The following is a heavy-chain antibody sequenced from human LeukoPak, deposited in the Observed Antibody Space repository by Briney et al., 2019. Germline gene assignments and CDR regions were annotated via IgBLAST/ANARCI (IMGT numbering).Heavy chain of an antibody. J-gene: IGHJ4*02. V-gene: IGHV3-7*01. CDR1: GFTFSSYA. CDR3: ASWEASTNY. D-gene: IGHD1-26*01. Sequence: GGSLRLSCAASGFTFSSYAMSWVRQAPGKGLEWVATIRPDGRDKYYVDSVKGRFTMSRDNGKNSVYLQMNSLRAEDTAVYYCASWEASTNYWGQGTLVTVSS. CDR2: IRPDGRDK.